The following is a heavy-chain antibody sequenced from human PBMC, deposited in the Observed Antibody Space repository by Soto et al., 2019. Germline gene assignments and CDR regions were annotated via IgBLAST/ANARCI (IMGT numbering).Heavy chain of an antibody. D-gene: IGHD1-26*01. CDR3: ARVGPTWTFDY. CDR1: GNSISSYY. CDR2: IYYTGST. Sequence: SETLSLTCTVSGNSISSYYWSWIRQPPGKGLEWIGYIYYTGSTNYNPSLKSRVTISGDTSKNHFSLKLSSVTAADTAVYYCARVGPTWTFDYWSQGALVTVSS. J-gene: IGHJ4*02. V-gene: IGHV4-59*12.